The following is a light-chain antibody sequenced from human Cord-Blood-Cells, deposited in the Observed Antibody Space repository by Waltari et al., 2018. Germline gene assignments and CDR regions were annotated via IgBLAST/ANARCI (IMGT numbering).Light chain of an antibody. Sequence: DIVMTQSPDSLAVSLGERATIHCKSSQSVLYSANNKNYLAWYQQNPGQPPKLLIYWASTRKSGVPGRCSGGGSGADFTLTISSLQAEDVAVYYCQQYYSTPRTFGQGTKVEIK. V-gene: IGKV4-1*01. CDR1: QSVLYSANNKNY. CDR3: QQYYSTPRT. J-gene: IGKJ1*01. CDR2: WAS.